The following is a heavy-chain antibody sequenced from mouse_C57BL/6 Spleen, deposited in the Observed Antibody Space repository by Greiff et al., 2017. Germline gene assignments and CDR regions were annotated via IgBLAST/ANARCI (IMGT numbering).Heavy chain of an antibody. CDR2: IRNKANGYTT. V-gene: IGHV7-3*01. Sequence: EVQLVESGGGLVQPGGSLSLSCAASGFTFTDYYMSWVRQPPGKALEWLGFIRNKANGYTTEYSASVKGRFTISRDNSQSILYLQMNALRAEDSATYYCARYNGNWYFDVWGTGTTVTVSS. J-gene: IGHJ1*03. CDR1: GFTFTDYY. CDR3: ARYNGNWYFDV. D-gene: IGHD2-1*01.